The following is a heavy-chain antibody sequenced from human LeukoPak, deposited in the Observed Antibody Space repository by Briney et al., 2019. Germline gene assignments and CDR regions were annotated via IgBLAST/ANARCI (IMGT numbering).Heavy chain of an antibody. CDR2: IRYDGSNK. CDR1: GFTFSSYG. Sequence: PGGSLRLSCAASGFTFSSYGMHWVRQAPGKGLEGVALIRYDGSNKYYADSVKGRFTISRDNSKNTLYLQMNSLRAEDTAVYYCAKDGWYSYAQNYYYYYMDVWGKGTTVTVSS. V-gene: IGHV3-30*02. CDR3: AKDGWYSYAQNYYYYYMDV. D-gene: IGHD5-18*01. J-gene: IGHJ6*03.